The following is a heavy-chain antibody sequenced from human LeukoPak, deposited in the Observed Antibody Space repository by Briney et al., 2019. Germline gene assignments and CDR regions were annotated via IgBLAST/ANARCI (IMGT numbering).Heavy chain of an antibody. J-gene: IGHJ5*02. CDR2: ISAYNGNT. CDR1: GYTFTSYG. D-gene: IGHD6-13*01. V-gene: IGHV1-18*01. Sequence: ASVKVSCKASGYTFTSYGISWVRQAPGQGLEWMGWISAYNGNTNYAQKLQGRVTMTTDTSTSTAYMELRSLRSDDTAVYYCARDPSKQLGAAGSSSRWFDPWGQGTLVTVSS. CDR3: ARDPSKQLGAAGSSSRWFDP.